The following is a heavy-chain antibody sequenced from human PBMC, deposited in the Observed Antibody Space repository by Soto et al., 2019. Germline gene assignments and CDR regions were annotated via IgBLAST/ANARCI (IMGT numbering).Heavy chain of an antibody. CDR1: GGTFSSYA. Sequence: SVKVSCKASGGTFSSYAISWVRQAPGQGLEWMGGIIPIFGTANYAQKFQGRVTMTADKSTSTAYMELSRLRSEDTAVYYCPFFGDYESYFDYWGQGTLVTLSS. V-gene: IGHV1-69*06. CDR3: PFFGDYESYFDY. D-gene: IGHD4-17*01. J-gene: IGHJ4*02. CDR2: IIPIFGTA.